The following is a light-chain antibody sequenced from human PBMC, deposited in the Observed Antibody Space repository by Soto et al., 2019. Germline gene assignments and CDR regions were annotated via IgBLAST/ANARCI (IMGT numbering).Light chain of an antibody. J-gene: IGLJ2*01. V-gene: IGLV1-40*01. CDR1: SANIGAAYD. Sequence: QSVLTQPPSMSGAPGQRVTISCAGTSANIGAAYDVHWYQQLPGAAPKLLIYGDSNRPSGVPDRFSGSRSGTSASLAITGLQTEDEANYYCQSYDSQSGPVVFGGGTKLTVL. CDR3: QSYDSQSGPVV. CDR2: GDS.